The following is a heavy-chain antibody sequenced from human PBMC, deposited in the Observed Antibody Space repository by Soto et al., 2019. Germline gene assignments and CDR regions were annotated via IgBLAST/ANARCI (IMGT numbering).Heavy chain of an antibody. CDR3: TTEERPRNKVPLVVFDT. CDR1: GFTFINAW. V-gene: IGHV3-15*01. Sequence: EVQLVESGGGLVNPGGSLRLSCAASGFTFINAWMSWVRQAPGKGLEWVGRIKSKTDGGTTDYAAPVKGRFTISRDDSRNTLYLQMNSLKTEEDTAVYYCTTEERPRNKVPLVVFDTWGQGTMVTVFS. CDR2: IKSKTDGGTT. D-gene: IGHD6-6*01. J-gene: IGHJ3*02.